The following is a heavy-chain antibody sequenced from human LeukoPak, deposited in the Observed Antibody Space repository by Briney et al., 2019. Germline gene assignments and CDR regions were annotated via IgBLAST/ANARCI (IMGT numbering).Heavy chain of an antibody. CDR2: ISHSGST. J-gene: IGHJ3*02. D-gene: IGHD1-1*01. Sequence: SETLSLTCTVSGGSISSYYWSWIRQPPGEGLEWIGYISHSGSTKYNPSLKSRVSISVDMSKNQLSLKLSCVTAADTAVYHCVRLQPNTGEWAFDIWGQGTMVTASS. CDR3: VRLQPNTGEWAFDI. V-gene: IGHV4-59*01. CDR1: GGSISSYY.